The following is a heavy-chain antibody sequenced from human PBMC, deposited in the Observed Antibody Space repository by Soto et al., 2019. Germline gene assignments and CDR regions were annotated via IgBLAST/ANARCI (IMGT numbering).Heavy chain of an antibody. J-gene: IGHJ6*02. Sequence: LSLTCAVYGGSFSGYYWGWIRQPPGKGLEWIGEINHSGSTNYNPSLKSRVTISVDTSKNQFSLKLSSVTAADTAVYYCARRIYGSGSYSFYYYYGMDVWGQGTTVTVSS. V-gene: IGHV4-34*01. CDR3: ARRIYGSGSYSFYYYYGMDV. CDR1: GGSFSGYY. CDR2: INHSGST. D-gene: IGHD3-10*01.